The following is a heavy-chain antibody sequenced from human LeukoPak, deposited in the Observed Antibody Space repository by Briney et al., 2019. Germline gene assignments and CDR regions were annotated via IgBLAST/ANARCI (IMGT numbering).Heavy chain of an antibody. CDR1: GSTFTRYY. CDR3: ARTYSSSWSYCDS. Sequence: VSVKVSCKASGSTFTRYYIHWVRQAPGQGLDWMGMINPSSGSTGFAQMFQDRVTMTRDTSTSAVYMELSSLTSEDTAMYYCARTYSSSWSYCDSWGQGTLVTVSS. CDR2: INPSSGST. D-gene: IGHD6-13*01. J-gene: IGHJ4*02. V-gene: IGHV1-46*01.